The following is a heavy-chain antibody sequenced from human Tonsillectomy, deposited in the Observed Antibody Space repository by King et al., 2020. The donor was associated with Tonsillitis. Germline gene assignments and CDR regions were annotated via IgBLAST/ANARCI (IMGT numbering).Heavy chain of an antibody. Sequence: QLVQSGGGVVQPGRSLRLSCAASGFTFSSYSMHWVRQAPGKGLEWVAVISYDGSNEYYVDSVKGRFTISRDNSKTTLYLQMNSLRAEDTAVYYCAKDHYSNSWWQLLGYWGQGTLVTVSS. CDR2: ISYDGSNE. CDR3: AKDHYSNSWWQLLGY. D-gene: IGHD6-13*01. J-gene: IGHJ4*02. CDR1: GFTFSSYS. V-gene: IGHV3-30*18.